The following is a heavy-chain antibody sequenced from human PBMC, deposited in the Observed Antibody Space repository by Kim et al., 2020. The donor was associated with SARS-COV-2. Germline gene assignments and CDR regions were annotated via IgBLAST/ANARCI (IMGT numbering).Heavy chain of an antibody. J-gene: IGHJ4*02. D-gene: IGHD2-15*01. CDR1: GYSFTSYW. Sequence: GESLKISCKGSGYSFTSYWIGWVRQMPGKGLEWMGIIYPGDSDTRYSPSFQGQVTISADKSISTAYLQWSSLKASDTAMYYCARIPRRVVVVAATPDYWGQGTLVTVSS. CDR3: ARIPRRVVVVAATPDY. V-gene: IGHV5-51*01. CDR2: IYPGDSDT.